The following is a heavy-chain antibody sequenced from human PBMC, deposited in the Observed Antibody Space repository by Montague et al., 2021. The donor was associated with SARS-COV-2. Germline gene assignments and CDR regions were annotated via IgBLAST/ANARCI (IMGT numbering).Heavy chain of an antibody. CDR2: TYYRSEWYS. J-gene: IGHJ4*02. CDR3: ARAERGSCGDGNCYQYFFNY. V-gene: IGHV6-1*01. D-gene: IGHD2-15*01. Sequence: CAISGDSVSTNSGTWNWVRLSPPTGLEWLGRTYYRSEWYSDYSVSVKSRISINPDTSKNQFSLQLNSVTPEDTAVYYCARAERGSCGDGNCYQYFFNYWGQGTLVTVSS. CDR1: GDSVSTNSGT.